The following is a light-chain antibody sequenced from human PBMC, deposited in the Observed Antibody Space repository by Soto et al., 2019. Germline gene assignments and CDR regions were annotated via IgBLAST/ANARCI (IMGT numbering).Light chain of an antibody. J-gene: IGLJ1*01. Sequence: QSALTQPASVSGSPGQSITISCTGTSSDVGGYNYVSWYQQHPGKAPKLMIYEVSNRPSEVSHRFSCSKSGNKASLTISGHQAEDEADYYSSSYTSIITRYDFGRGTKV. CDR2: EVS. CDR1: SSDVGGYNY. V-gene: IGLV2-14*01. CDR3: SSYTSIITRYD.